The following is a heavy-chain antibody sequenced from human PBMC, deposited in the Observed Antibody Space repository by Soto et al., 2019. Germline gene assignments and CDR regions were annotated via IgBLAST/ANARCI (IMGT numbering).Heavy chain of an antibody. CDR3: ARLPYSSGWYQLDF. V-gene: IGHV5-10-1*01. J-gene: IGHJ4*02. CDR2: IDPSDSYT. D-gene: IGHD6-13*01. Sequence: GESLKISCQGSGYSFTSYWITWVRQMPGKGLEWMGRIDPSDSYTNYGPSFQGHVTFSVDKSFSTAYLQWSSLKASDTAMYYCARLPYSSGWYQLDFWGQGTLVTVSS. CDR1: GYSFTSYW.